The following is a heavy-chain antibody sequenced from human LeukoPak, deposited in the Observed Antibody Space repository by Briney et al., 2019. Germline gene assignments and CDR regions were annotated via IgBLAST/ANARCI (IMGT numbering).Heavy chain of an antibody. CDR3: TRGWLGSA. D-gene: IGHD5-12*01. CDR2: ISSSTI. J-gene: IGHJ5*02. Sequence: PGGSLRLSCAASGFTFSSYSMNWVRQAPGKGLEWVSYISSSTIYYADSVKGRLTISRDNAKNSVYLQMKTLRAEDTALYYCTRGWLGSAWSQGTLVTVSS. CDR1: GFTFSSYS. V-gene: IGHV3-48*01.